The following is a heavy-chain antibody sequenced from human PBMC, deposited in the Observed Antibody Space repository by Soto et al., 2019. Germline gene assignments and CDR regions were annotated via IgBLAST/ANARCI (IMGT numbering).Heavy chain of an antibody. J-gene: IGHJ4*02. CDR1: W. CDR3: ARVAGLRFLEWSLDY. V-gene: IGHV4-4*02. CDR2: IYHSGST. D-gene: IGHD3-3*01. Sequence: WWRGVRQPPGKGLEWIGEIYHSGSTNYNPSLKSRVTISVDKSKNQFSLKLSSVTAADTAVYYCARVAGLRFLEWSLDYWGQGTLVTVSS.